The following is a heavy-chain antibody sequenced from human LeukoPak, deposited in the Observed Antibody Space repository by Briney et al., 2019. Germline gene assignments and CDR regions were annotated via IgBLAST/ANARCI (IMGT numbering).Heavy chain of an antibody. Sequence: ASVKVSCKVSGYTLTELSMHWVRHAPGKGLEWMGGFDPEDGETIYAQKFQGRVTMTEDTSTDTAYMELSSLRSEDTAVYYCATVKAVVTATPFDYWGQGTLVTVSS. V-gene: IGHV1-24*01. J-gene: IGHJ4*02. CDR2: FDPEDGET. CDR3: ATVKAVVTATPFDY. D-gene: IGHD2-21*02. CDR1: GYTLTELS.